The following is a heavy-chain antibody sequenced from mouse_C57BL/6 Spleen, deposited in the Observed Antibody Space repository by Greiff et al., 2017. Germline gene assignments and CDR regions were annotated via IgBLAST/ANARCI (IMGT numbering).Heavy chain of an antibody. CDR3: ARQSRDDGSSSYWYFDV. CDR2: IWSDGST. D-gene: IGHD1-1*01. V-gene: IGHV2-6-1*01. J-gene: IGHJ1*03. CDR1: GFSLTSYG. Sequence: VMLVESGPGLVAPSPSLSITCTVSGFSLTSYGVHWVRQPPGKGLEWLVVIWSDGSTTYNSALKSRLSISKDNSKSHVFLKMNSLQTDDTAMYYCARQSRDDGSSSYWYFDVWGTGTTLTVSS.